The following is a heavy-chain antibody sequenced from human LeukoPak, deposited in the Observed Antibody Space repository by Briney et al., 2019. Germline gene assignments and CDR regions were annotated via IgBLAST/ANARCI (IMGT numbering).Heavy chain of an antibody. V-gene: IGHV4-38-2*02. J-gene: IGHJ4*02. CDR1: GYSISSGYY. Sequence: SETLSLTCTVSGYSISSGYYWGWIRQPPGKGLEWIGSIYHSGSTYYNPSLKSRVTISVDTSKNQFSLKLSSVTAADTAVYYCARKDYDFWSGSLNHFDYWGQGTLVTVSS. CDR3: ARKDYDFWSGSLNHFDY. CDR2: IYHSGST. D-gene: IGHD3-3*01.